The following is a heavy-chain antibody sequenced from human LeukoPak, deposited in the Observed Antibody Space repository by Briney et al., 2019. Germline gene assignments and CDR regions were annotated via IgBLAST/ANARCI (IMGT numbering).Heavy chain of an antibody. D-gene: IGHD6-13*01. V-gene: IGHV4-59*01. CDR2: IYYSGST. CDR1: GGSISSYY. J-gene: IGHJ4*02. Sequence: SETLSLTCTVSGGSISSYYWSWIRQPPGKGLEWIGFIYYSGSTNYNPSLKSRVTISVDRSKNQFSLKLSSVTAGDTAVYYCARGDSSWTYFDYWGQGTLVTVSS. CDR3: ARGDSSWTYFDY.